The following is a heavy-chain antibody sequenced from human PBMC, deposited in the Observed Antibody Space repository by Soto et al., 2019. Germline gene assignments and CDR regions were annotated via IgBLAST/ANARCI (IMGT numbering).Heavy chain of an antibody. Sequence: EVQLVESGGGLVQPGGSLRLSCAASGFTVSSNYMSWVRQAPGNGLEWVSVIYSGGSTYYADSVKGRFTISRHNSKNTWYFQRNSLSAEVTAVHYCAATRLGYWGQGTLVTVSS. CDR1: GFTVSSNY. CDR3: AATRLGY. D-gene: IGHD5-12*01. V-gene: IGHV3-53*04. CDR2: IYSGGST. J-gene: IGHJ4*02.